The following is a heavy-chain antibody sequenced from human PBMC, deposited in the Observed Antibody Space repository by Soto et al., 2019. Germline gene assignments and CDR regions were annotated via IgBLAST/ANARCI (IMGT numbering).Heavy chain of an antibody. D-gene: IGHD3-22*01. V-gene: IGHV3-23*01. CDR1: GFTFNSYA. J-gene: IGHJ3*01. Sequence: GGSLRLSCAASGFTFNSYAMSWVRQAPGKGLEWVSAISGSGGSTYYADSVKGRFTISRDNSKNTLYLQMNSLRAEDTAVYYCAKGNYYDSSGPVLWGQGTMVTVSS. CDR2: ISGSGGST. CDR3: AKGNYYDSSGPVL.